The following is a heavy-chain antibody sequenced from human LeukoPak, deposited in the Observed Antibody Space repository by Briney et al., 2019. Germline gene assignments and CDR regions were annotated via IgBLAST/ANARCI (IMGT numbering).Heavy chain of an antibody. CDR2: IKQDGSEK. CDR1: GFTFSSYW. V-gene: IGHV3-7*01. CDR3: ARGYRRYYDILTGYSNPDWFDP. Sequence: PGGSLRLSCAASGFTFSSYWMSWVRQAPGKGLEWVANIKQDGSEKYYVDSVKGRFTISRDNAKNSLYLQMNSLRAEDTAVYYCARGYRRYYDILTGYSNPDWFDPWGQGTLVTVSS. D-gene: IGHD3-9*01. J-gene: IGHJ5*02.